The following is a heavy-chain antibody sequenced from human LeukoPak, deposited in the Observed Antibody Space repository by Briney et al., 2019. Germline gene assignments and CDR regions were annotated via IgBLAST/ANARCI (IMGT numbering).Heavy chain of an antibody. J-gene: IGHJ4*02. CDR3: VREAEVQGVILPSY. CDR2: ISAYNGNT. V-gene: IGHV1-18*01. CDR1: GYTFTTYG. Sequence: ASVKVSCKASGYTFTTYGISWVRQAPGQGLEWMGWISAYNGNTNYAQKLQGRVTLTTDTSTSTAYMELRSLRSDDTAVYYCVREAEVQGVILPSYWGQGTLVTVSS. D-gene: IGHD3-10*01.